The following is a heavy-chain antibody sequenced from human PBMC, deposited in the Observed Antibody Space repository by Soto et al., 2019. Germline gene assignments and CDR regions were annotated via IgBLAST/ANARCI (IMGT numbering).Heavy chain of an antibody. CDR2: ITVSGDST. CDR3: AEQIHNSRAIDY. Sequence: GGSVRLSCAASEFPYSNYSLRWVRQAPGKGLEWVSAITVSGDSTYYADFVRGRFTISRDNSKNTLFLQMNSLRAADTAVYYCAEQIHNSRAIDYWGQGTLVTVSS. D-gene: IGHD1-20*01. J-gene: IGHJ4*02. CDR1: EFPYSNYS. V-gene: IGHV3-23*01.